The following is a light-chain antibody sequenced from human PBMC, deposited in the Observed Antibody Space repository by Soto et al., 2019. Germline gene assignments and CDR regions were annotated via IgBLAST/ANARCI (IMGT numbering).Light chain of an antibody. Sequence: DIQRTQSPSSLSASVGDRVTITCQASQDISNYLNWYQQKPGKAPKLLIYDASNLETGVPSRFSGSGSGTDFTVTISSLQPDDIATYYCQQYDNLPLTFGGGTKGEIK. CDR3: QQYDNLPLT. J-gene: IGKJ4*01. CDR1: QDISNY. V-gene: IGKV1-33*01. CDR2: DAS.